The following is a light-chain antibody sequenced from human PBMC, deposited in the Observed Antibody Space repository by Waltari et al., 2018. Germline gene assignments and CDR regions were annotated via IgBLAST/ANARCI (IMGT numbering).Light chain of an antibody. V-gene: IGKV2-28*01. Sequence: DIVLTQSPVSLPVTPGEPASISCRSSQSLLHRNGYNYLDWYLQRPGQSPQLLFYLASTRASGVPDRFSGSGSGTEFTLKISRVEAEDVGVYYCMHTLQAPLSFGGGTKVEI. CDR2: LAS. CDR3: MHTLQAPLS. CDR1: QSLLHRNGYNY. J-gene: IGKJ4*01.